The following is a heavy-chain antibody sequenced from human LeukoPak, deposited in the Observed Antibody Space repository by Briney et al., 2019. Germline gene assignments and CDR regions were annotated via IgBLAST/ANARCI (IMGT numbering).Heavy chain of an antibody. Sequence: SETLSLTCTVSGYSISSIHCWGWIRQPPGKGLEWIGSIWHTGSTYYNPSVKSRITISVDTSKNQFSLKLTSVTAADTAVYYCARVEGYSYGYADYWGQGTLVTVSS. CDR1: GYSISSIHC. D-gene: IGHD5-18*01. CDR3: ARVEGYSYGYADY. CDR2: IWHTGST. V-gene: IGHV4-38-2*02. J-gene: IGHJ4*02.